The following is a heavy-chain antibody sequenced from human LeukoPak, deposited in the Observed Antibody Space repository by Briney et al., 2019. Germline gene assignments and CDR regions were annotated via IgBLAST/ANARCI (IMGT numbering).Heavy chain of an antibody. D-gene: IGHD3-10*01. CDR2: ISGSGGST. CDR3: ARAAWFGTRYYFDY. V-gene: IGHV3-23*01. CDR1: GFAFSSYA. Sequence: GGSLRLSCAASGFAFSSYAMSWVRQAPGKGLEWVSAISGSGGSTYYADSVKGRFTISRDNSKNTLYLQMNSLRAEDTAVYYCARAAWFGTRYYFDYWGQGTLVTVSS. J-gene: IGHJ4*02.